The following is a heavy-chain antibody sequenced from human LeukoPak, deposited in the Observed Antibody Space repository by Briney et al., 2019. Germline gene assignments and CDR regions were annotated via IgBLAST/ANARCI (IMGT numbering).Heavy chain of an antibody. CDR2: IYTSGST. CDR1: GGSISSYC. V-gene: IGHV4-4*07. Sequence: SETLSLTCTVSGGSISSYCWSWIRQPAGKGLEWIGRIYTSGSTNYNPSLKSRVTMSVDTSKNQFSLKLSSVTAADTAVYYCARTTEDCSSTSCYQYWFDPWGQGTLVTVSS. CDR3: ARTTEDCSSTSCYQYWFDP. D-gene: IGHD2-2*01. J-gene: IGHJ5*02.